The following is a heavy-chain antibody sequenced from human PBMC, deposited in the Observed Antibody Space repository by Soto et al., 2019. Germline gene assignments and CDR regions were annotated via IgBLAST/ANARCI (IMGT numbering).Heavy chain of an antibody. J-gene: IGHJ6*02. Sequence: GGSLRLSCAASGFTFDDYGMSWARQAPGKGLEWVSGVNWNGGSTGYADSVKGRFTISRDNAKNTLYLQMNSLRAEDTAVYYCARDREYYDFWSGYYNDYYYGMDVWGQGTTVTVSS. CDR1: GFTFDDYG. D-gene: IGHD3-3*01. V-gene: IGHV3-20*04. CDR3: ARDREYYDFWSGYYNDYYYGMDV. CDR2: VNWNGGST.